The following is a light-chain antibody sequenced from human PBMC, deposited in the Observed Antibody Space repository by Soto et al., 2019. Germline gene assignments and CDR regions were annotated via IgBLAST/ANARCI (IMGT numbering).Light chain of an antibody. Sequence: EVVMTQSPATLSVSPGERVTLSCRASQRISNNVAWYQQRPGQTPRLLIYGASTRASGVPARFSGSGFGADVTLTISGLQSEDVAIYYCQQFNYWPPWTFGQGTKVDIK. J-gene: IGKJ1*01. CDR1: QRISNN. V-gene: IGKV3-15*01. CDR2: GAS. CDR3: QQFNYWPPWT.